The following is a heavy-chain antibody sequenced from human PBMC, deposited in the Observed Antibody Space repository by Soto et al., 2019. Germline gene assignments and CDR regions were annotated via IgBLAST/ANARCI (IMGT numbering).Heavy chain of an antibody. CDR2: IYHTGST. Sequence: SETLSLTCSVSGGSVTGGGYYWSWIRQLPGKGLEWIGYIYHTGSTFYNPSLKSRVTISLDTSKSQFSLKLTSVTAADTAMYYCEGSPGRSMFDYWGQGSTVTVFS. J-gene: IGHJ4*02. V-gene: IGHV4-31*03. CDR3: EGSPGRSMFDY. CDR1: GGSVTGGGYY. D-gene: IGHD3-10*01.